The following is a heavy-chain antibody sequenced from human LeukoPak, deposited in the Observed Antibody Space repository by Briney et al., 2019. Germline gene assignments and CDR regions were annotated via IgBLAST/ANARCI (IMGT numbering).Heavy chain of an antibody. D-gene: IGHD3-3*01. J-gene: IGHJ4*02. CDR1: GGSFSGYY. Sequence: SETLSLTCAVYGGSFSGYYWSWIRQPPGKGLEWIGEINHSGSTNYNPSLKSRVTISVDTSKNQFSLKLSSVTAADTAVYYCARMRTYYDFWSGARVGSPFDYWGQGTLVTVSS. CDR2: INHSGST. V-gene: IGHV4-34*01. CDR3: ARMRTYYDFWSGARVGSPFDY.